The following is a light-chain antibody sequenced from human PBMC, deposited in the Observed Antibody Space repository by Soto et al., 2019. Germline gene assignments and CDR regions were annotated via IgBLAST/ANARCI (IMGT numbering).Light chain of an antibody. J-gene: IGKJ5*01. CDR3: QQYNNWPFS. V-gene: IGKV3-15*01. CDR2: DVS. Sequence: NQSPCALSFSPEERATLSCRASQGVSSSFVAWYQQKPGQAPMLLIYDVSTRATGVPGRFSGTGSETDFTLTISGLQSDDSAVYFCQQYNNWPFSFGQGTRVEIK. CDR1: QGVSSS.